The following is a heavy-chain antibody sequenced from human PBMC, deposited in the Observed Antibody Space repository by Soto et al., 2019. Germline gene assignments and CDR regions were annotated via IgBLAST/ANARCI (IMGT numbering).Heavy chain of an antibody. J-gene: IGHJ4*02. V-gene: IGHV5-51*01. CDR3: ARPPLPGYSIHFNS. CDR2: VYPRDSDT. CDR1: GYIFIDYW. D-gene: IGHD2-15*01. Sequence: GESLKISCKASGYIFIDYWIGWVRQMPGKGLEWVGIVYPRDSDTRYSPSFQGQVTISADRSTGTAFLQWRSLKASDTALYYCARPPLPGYSIHFNSWGQGTLVTVSS.